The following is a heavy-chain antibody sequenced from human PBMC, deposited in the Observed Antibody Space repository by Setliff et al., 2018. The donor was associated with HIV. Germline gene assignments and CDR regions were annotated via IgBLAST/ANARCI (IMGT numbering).Heavy chain of an antibody. D-gene: IGHD3-9*01. CDR3: AREKGRYFDWSHTRDAFDI. V-gene: IGHV4-31*03. Sequence: SETLSLTCTVSGGSISSGGYYGSWIRHHPGKGLEWIGYIHYSGNTYYNPSLKSRLTISVDTSNNQFSLNLSSVTAADTAVYYCAREKGRYFDWSHTRDAFDIWGQGTMVTVSS. CDR2: IHYSGNT. J-gene: IGHJ3*02. CDR1: GGSISSGGYY.